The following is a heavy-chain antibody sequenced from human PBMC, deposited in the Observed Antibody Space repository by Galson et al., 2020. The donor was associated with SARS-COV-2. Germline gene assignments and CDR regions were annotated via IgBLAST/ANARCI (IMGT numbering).Heavy chain of an antibody. Sequence: SETLSLTCTVSGGSISSYYWSWIRQPPGKGLEWIGYIYYSGSTNYNPSLKSRVTISVDTSKNQFSLKLSSVTAADTAVYYCARSGYCSSTSCSCMDVWGQGTTVTVSS. CDR2: IYYSGST. V-gene: IGHV4-59*01. D-gene: IGHD2-2*01. CDR1: GGSISSYY. CDR3: ARSGYCSSTSCSCMDV. J-gene: IGHJ6*02.